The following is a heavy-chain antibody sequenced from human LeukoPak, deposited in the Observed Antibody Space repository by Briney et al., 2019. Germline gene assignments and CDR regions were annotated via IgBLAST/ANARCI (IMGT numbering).Heavy chain of an antibody. J-gene: IGHJ4*02. V-gene: IGHV3-23*01. CDR3: ARDGYSYGYFDY. CDR2: ISGSGGST. CDR1: GFTFSSYG. D-gene: IGHD5-18*01. Sequence: PGGSLRLSCVASGFTFSSYGVSWVRQTPGKGLEWVSSISGSGGSTYYADSVKGRFTISRDNSKNTLYLQMNSLRAEDTAVYYCARDGYSYGYFDYWGQGTLVTVSS.